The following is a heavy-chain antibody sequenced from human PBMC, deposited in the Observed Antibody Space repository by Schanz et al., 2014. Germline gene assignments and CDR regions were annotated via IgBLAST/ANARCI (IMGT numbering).Heavy chain of an antibody. CDR3: ARSGSSNWYFFDY. D-gene: IGHD6-13*01. J-gene: IGHJ4*02. Sequence: QVQLVQSEAEVKKPGASVKVSCKASGYTFTSHGISWVRQAPGQGLEWMGWINAGTGNTEYSQKFQGRVTITRDTLASTAYMEVSSLRSEDTAVYYCARSGSSNWYFFDYWGQGTLXTVSS. V-gene: IGHV1-3*01. CDR1: GYTFTSHG. CDR2: INAGTGNT.